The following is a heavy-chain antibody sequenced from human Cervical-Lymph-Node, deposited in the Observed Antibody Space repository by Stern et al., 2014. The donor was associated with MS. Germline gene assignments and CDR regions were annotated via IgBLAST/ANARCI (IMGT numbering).Heavy chain of an antibody. V-gene: IGHV3-21*06. CDR2: ISINTDYT. Sequence: EVQLVGSGGGLVKPGGSLRLSCEASGFTFSFYNMNWVRQAPGEGLEWVSSISINTDYTYYADSVKGRFTVSRDDAKNSLYLQMHSLRAEDTAVYYCARNLNAFDLWGQGTMVTVSS. CDR1: GFTFSFYN. CDR3: ARNLNAFDL. J-gene: IGHJ3*01.